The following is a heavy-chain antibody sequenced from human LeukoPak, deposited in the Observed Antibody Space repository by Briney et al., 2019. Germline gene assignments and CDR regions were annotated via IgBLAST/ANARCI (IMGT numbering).Heavy chain of an antibody. J-gene: IGHJ4*02. CDR3: ARVGVEMAPHFDY. CDR1: GYTSTGYY. V-gene: IGHV1-2*02. D-gene: IGHD5-24*01. CDR2: INPNSGGT. Sequence: GASVKVSCKASGYTSTGYYMHWVRQAPGQGLEWMGWINPNSGGTNYAQKFQGRVTMTRDTSISTAYMELSRLRPDDTAVYYCARVGVEMAPHFDYWGQGTLITVSS.